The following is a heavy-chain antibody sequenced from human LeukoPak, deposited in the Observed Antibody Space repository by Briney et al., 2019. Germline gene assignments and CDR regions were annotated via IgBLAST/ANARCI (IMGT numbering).Heavy chain of an antibody. J-gene: IGHJ6*04. D-gene: IGHD2-2*01. CDR3: ARDIVVVPAAVNYYYGMDV. V-gene: IGHV5-10-1*01. Sequence: GESLRISCKGSGYSFTSYWISWVRQMPGKGLEWMGRIDPSDSYTNYSPSFQGHVTISADKSISTAYLQWSSLKASDTAMYYCARDIVVVPAAVNYYYGMDVWGKGTTVTVSS. CDR2: IDPSDSYT. CDR1: GYSFTSYW.